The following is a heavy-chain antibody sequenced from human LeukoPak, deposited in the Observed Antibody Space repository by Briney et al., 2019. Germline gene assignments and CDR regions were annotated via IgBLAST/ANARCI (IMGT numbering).Heavy chain of an antibody. V-gene: IGHV4-39*07. CDR2: IYYSGST. CDR3: ASSPLYYYDSTTPPYGMDV. D-gene: IGHD3-22*01. CDR1: GGSISSSSYY. J-gene: IGHJ6*02. Sequence: SETLSLTCTVSGGSISSSSYYWGWIRQPPGKRLEWIGSIYYSGSTYYNPSLKSRVTISVDASKNQFSLKLSSVTAADTAVYYCASSPLYYYDSTTPPYGMDVWGQGTTVTVSS.